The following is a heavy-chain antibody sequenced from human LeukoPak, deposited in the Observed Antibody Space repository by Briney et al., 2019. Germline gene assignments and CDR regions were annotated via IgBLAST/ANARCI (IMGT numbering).Heavy chain of an antibody. V-gene: IGHV1-46*01. CDR2: INPSGGTT. J-gene: IGHJ6*02. CDR1: GYTLTSYY. D-gene: IGHD3-9*01. CDR3: ARDYDILTGYYIGSSNGMDV. Sequence: ASVKVSCKASGYTLTSYYIHWVRQAPGQGLEWMGIINPSGGTTSYAQKFQGRVTMTRDTSTSTVYMEVSSLRSEDTAVYYCARDYDILTGYYIGSSNGMDVWGQGTTVIVSS.